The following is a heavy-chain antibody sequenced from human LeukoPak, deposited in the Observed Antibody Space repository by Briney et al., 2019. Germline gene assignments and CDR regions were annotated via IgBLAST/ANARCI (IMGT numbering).Heavy chain of an antibody. CDR3: AREDSSGYLPY. D-gene: IGHD3-22*01. J-gene: IGHJ4*02. CDR1: GYTLTSYY. Sequence: ASVKVSCKASGYTLTSYYMHWVRQAPGQGLEWMGIINPSGGSTSYAQKFQGRVTMTRDMSTSTVYMELSSLRSEDTAVYYCAREDSSGYLPYWGQGTLVTVSS. V-gene: IGHV1-46*01. CDR2: INPSGGST.